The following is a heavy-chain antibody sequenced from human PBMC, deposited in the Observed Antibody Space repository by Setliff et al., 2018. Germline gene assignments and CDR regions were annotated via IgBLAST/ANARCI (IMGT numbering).Heavy chain of an antibody. D-gene: IGHD3-22*01. CDR2: ISYSGST. V-gene: IGHV4-59*12. Sequence: SETLSLTCTVSGGSISSYYWSWIRQPPGKGLEWIGYISYSGSTNYNPSLKRRVTISVDTSKNQFSLKLSSVTAADTAVYYCARGHPPSDSSGYYYDYWGQGTLVTVSS. CDR1: GGSISSYY. J-gene: IGHJ4*02. CDR3: ARGHPPSDSSGYYYDY.